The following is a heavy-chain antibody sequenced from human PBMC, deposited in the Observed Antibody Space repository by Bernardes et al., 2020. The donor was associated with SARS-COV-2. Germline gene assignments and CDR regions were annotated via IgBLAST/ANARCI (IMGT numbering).Heavy chain of an antibody. CDR3: ARDQIVANPT. CDR2: INFNGGAT. J-gene: IGHJ5*02. Sequence: ASVKDSCKASGYTFNAFYMHWVRQAPGQGLEWMGWINFNGGATNYAQKFQGRVTMTRDTSISAAYMELNRLKSDDTAVYYCARDQIVANPTWGQGTLVTVSS. D-gene: IGHD5-12*01. CDR1: GYTFNAFY. V-gene: IGHV1-2*02.